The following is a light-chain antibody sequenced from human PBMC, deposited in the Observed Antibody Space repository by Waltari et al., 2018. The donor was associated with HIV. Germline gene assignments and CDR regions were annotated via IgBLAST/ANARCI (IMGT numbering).Light chain of an antibody. CDR3: AAWDDSLNGEVV. CDR2: GNT. CDR1: TSYLGSNT. J-gene: IGLJ2*01. Sequence: QSVLTQPPSASGTPGQRVTITCSGRTSYLGSNTVNWYQQLPGTAPKLLILGNTQRPSGVPDRFSGSKSGTSASLAISGLQSEDEADYYCAAWDDSLNGEVVFGGGTKLTVL. V-gene: IGLV1-44*01.